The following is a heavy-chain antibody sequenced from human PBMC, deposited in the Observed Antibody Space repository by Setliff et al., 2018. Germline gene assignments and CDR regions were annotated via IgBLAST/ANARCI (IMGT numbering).Heavy chain of an antibody. CDR3: ARNGKAGEIMRSYYYYMDV. D-gene: IGHD3-16*01. CDR1: GGTFSSYA. J-gene: IGHJ6*03. V-gene: IGHV1-69*13. Sequence: ASVKVSCKASGGTFSSYAITWVRRAPGQGLEWMGGIIPILGTVNYAQKFQGRVTITADEPTSTAYMELSSLRSEDMAVYYCARNGKAGEIMRSYYYYMDVWGKGTTVTVSS. CDR2: IIPILGTV.